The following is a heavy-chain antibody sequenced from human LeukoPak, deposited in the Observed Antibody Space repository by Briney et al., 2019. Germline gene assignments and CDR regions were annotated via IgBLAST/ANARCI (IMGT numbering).Heavy chain of an antibody. CDR3: ARRSYSSTISYYFDY. CDR1: GGSISSGGYS. Sequence: SQTLSLTCTVSGGSISSGGYSWSWIRQPPGKGLEWIGYIYHSGSTYYNPSLKSRVTISVDRSKNQFSLKLSSVTAADTAVYYCARRSYSSTISYYFDYWGQGTLVTVSS. J-gene: IGHJ4*02. D-gene: IGHD6-13*01. V-gene: IGHV4-30-2*01. CDR2: IYHSGST.